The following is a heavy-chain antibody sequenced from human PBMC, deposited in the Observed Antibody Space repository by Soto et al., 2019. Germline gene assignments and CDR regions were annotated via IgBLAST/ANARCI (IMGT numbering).Heavy chain of an antibody. CDR2: ISAYNGNT. V-gene: IGHV1-18*01. CDR1: GYTFTSYG. CDR3: ARDRRGDSYVQH. J-gene: IGHJ1*01. D-gene: IGHD3-10*01. Sequence: QVQLVQSGAEVKKPGASVKVPCKASGYTFTSYGISWVRQAPGQGLEWMGWISAYNGNTNYAQKLQDRVTMTTDTSTNTAFMELRSLRSDDTAVYYCARDRRGDSYVQHWGQGTLVTVSS.